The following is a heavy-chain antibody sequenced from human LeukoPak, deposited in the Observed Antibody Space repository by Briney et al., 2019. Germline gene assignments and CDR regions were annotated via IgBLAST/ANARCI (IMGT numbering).Heavy chain of an antibody. CDR3: ARGVYIAAAQYGY. D-gene: IGHD6-13*01. CDR2: IYYSGTT. V-gene: IGHV4-59*01. CDR1: GGSISSYY. J-gene: IGHJ4*02. Sequence: SETLSLTCTVSGGSISSYYWSWIRQPPGKGLEWIGYIYYSGTTNYSPSLKSRVTISVDTSKNQFSLKLSSVTAADTAVYYCARGVYIAAAQYGYWGQGTLVSVSS.